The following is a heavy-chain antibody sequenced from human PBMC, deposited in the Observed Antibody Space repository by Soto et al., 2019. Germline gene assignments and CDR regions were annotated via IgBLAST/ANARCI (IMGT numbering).Heavy chain of an antibody. CDR2: ISYDGSNK. Sequence: QVQLVESGGGVVQPGRSLRLSCAASGFTFSSYAMHWVRQAPGKGLERVAVISYDGSNKYYADTVKGRFTISRDNSKNALYLQMNSLRAEDTAVYYCARAGEVGANYFDYWGQGTLVTVSS. D-gene: IGHD1-26*01. CDR1: GFTFSSYA. V-gene: IGHV3-30-3*01. CDR3: ARAGEVGANYFDY. J-gene: IGHJ4*02.